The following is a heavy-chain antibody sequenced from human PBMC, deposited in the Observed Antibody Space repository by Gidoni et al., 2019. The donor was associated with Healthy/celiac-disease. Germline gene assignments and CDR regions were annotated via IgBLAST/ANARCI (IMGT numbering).Heavy chain of an antibody. Sequence: QVQLVQSGAEVKKPGASVKVSCKASGYTFTSYDINWVRQATGQGLEWMGWMNPNSGNTGYAQKFQGRVTMTRNTSISTAYMELSSLRSEDTAVYYCARGPLYYDFWSGYYGYFDYWGQGTLVTVSS. D-gene: IGHD3-3*01. J-gene: IGHJ4*02. CDR2: MNPNSGNT. V-gene: IGHV1-8*01. CDR3: ARGPLYYDFWSGYYGYFDY. CDR1: GYTFTSYD.